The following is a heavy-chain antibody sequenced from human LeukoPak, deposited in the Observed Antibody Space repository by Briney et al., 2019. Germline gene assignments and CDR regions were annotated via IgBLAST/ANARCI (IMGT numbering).Heavy chain of an antibody. CDR1: GGTFGSYA. CDR3: AREEYCSGGSCSTFDY. V-gene: IGHV1-69*13. D-gene: IGHD2-15*01. CDR2: IIPIFGTA. Sequence: ASVKVSCKASGGTFGSYATSWVRQAPGQGLEWMGGIIPIFGTANYAQKFQGRVTITADESTSTAYMELSSLRSEDTAVYYCAREEYCSGGSCSTFDYWGQGTLVTVSS. J-gene: IGHJ4*02.